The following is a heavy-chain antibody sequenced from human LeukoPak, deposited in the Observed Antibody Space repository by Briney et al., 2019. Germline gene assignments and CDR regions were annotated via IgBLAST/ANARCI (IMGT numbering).Heavy chain of an antibody. J-gene: IGHJ3*02. Sequence: PSETLSLTCTVSGGSMSSYYWSWIRQTPGKGLEWIGYIYYSGSTNYSPSLKSRVTISVDTSKNQFSLKLSSVTAADTAVYYCARVGSDFWSGYYTRNDAFDIWGQGTMVTVSS. D-gene: IGHD3-3*01. CDR2: IYYSGST. CDR1: GGSMSSYY. V-gene: IGHV4-59*01. CDR3: ARVGSDFWSGYYTRNDAFDI.